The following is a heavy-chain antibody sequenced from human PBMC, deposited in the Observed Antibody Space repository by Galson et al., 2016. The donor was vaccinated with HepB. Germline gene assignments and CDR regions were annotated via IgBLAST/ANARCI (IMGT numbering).Heavy chain of an antibody. CDR1: GVSITSGGYY. CDR2: IYNSGST. J-gene: IGHJ4*02. CDR3: ARGHYSPHPQKYYFDY. Sequence: TLSLTCTVSGVSITSGGYYWSWIRQHPGKGLGWIGYIYNSGSTYYNPSLKSRVTISADTTKNQFPLKLSSVTAADTAVYYCARGHYSPHPQKYYFDYWGQGTLVTVSS. D-gene: IGHD3-10*01. V-gene: IGHV4-31*03.